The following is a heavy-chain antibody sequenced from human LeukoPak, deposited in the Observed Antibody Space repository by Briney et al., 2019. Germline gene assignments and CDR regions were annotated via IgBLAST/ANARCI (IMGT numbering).Heavy chain of an antibody. J-gene: IGHJ4*02. CDR2: ISGSGGST. D-gene: IGHD6-6*01. CDR1: RFTFSSYA. Sequence: GGSLRLSCAASRFTFSSYAMSWVRQAPGKGLEWVSAISGSGGSTYYADSVKGRFTISRDNSKNTLYLQMNSLRAEDTAVYYCAKVRRSSYYFDYWGQGTLVTVSS. CDR3: AKVRRSSYYFDY. V-gene: IGHV3-23*01.